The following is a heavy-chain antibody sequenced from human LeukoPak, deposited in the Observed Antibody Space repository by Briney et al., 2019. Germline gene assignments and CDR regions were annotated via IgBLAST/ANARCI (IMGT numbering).Heavy chain of an antibody. V-gene: IGHV4-39*01. CDR1: GGSISSSSYY. D-gene: IGHD3-16*01. CDR2: IYYSGST. CDR3: ARMITSNYLDY. Sequence: PSETLSLTCTVSGGSISSSSYYWGWIRQPPGKGLEWIGSIYYSGSTYYNPSLKSRVTISVDTSKNQFSLKLSSVTAADTAVYYCARMITSNYLDYWGQGTLVTVSS. J-gene: IGHJ4*02.